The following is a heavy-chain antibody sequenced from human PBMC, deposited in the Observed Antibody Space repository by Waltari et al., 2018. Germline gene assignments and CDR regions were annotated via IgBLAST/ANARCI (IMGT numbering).Heavy chain of an antibody. CDR3: ARVHGDYAVGFRLHGWFDP. CDR2: IYHSGST. V-gene: IGHV4-4*02. CDR1: GGSISSSNW. D-gene: IGHD4-17*01. J-gene: IGHJ5*02. Sequence: QVQLQESGPGLVKPSGTLSLTCAVSGGSISSSNWWSWVRQPPGKGLEWIGEIYHSGSTNYNPSLKSRVTISVDKSKNQFSLKLSSVTAADTAVYYCARVHGDYAVGFRLHGWFDPWGQGTLVTVSS.